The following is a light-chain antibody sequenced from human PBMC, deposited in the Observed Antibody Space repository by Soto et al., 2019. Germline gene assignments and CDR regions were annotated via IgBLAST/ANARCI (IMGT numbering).Light chain of an antibody. CDR2: AAS. V-gene: IGKV1-39*01. J-gene: IGKJ1*01. CDR3: QQSYSTPWP. CDR1: QSISSY. Sequence: DIQMTQSPSSLSASVGDRVTITCRASQSISSYLNWYQQKPGKAPKLLIYAASSLQSGVPSRFSVSGSGTDFTLTISSLQPEDFATYYGQQSYSTPWPFGQGPKVEIK.